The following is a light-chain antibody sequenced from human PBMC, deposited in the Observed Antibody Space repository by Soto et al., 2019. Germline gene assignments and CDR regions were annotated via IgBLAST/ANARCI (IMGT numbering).Light chain of an antibody. CDR1: QSVASN. CDR2: DAS. CDR3: QQYKDWLFYT. J-gene: IGKJ2*01. Sequence: EIVMTQSPAILSVSPGVRATLSCRASQSVASNLAWYQHRPGQAPRIFIYDASTRATGVPARFSGSGSGTEFTLTISSLQSEDFAIYYCQQYKDWLFYTFGQGTKVDIK. V-gene: IGKV3-15*01.